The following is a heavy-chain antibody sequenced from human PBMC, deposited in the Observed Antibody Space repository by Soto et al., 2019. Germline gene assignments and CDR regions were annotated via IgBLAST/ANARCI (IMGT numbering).Heavy chain of an antibody. CDR2: INHSGST. V-gene: IGHV4-34*01. Sequence: SETLSLTCAVYGGSFSGYYWTWSRQPPGTGLEWIGEINHSGSTNYNPSLKSRVTISVDTSKNQFSLKLTSVTAADTAVYYCARDKITGLFDYWGQGNLVTVSS. D-gene: IGHD2-8*02. J-gene: IGHJ4*02. CDR3: ARDKITGLFDY. CDR1: GGSFSGYY.